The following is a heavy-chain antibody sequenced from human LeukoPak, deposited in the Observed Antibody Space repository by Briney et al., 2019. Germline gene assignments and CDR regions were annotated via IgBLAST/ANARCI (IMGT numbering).Heavy chain of an antibody. D-gene: IGHD3-16*01. V-gene: IGHV3-53*01. Sequence: GGSLRPSCAGSGFTVSGTFMTWVRQAPGKGLECVSLIYSAGVTHYADSVKGRFTISRDNAKNTLYLQMDSLRAEDTAVYYCAARGGGDYYGMDVWGQGTTVTVSS. J-gene: IGHJ6*02. CDR2: IYSAGVT. CDR1: GFTVSGTF. CDR3: AARGGGDYYGMDV.